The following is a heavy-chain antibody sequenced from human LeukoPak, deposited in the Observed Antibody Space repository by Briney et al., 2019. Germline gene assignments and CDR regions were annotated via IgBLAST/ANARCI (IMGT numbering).Heavy chain of an antibody. Sequence: PGGSLRLSCAASGFAFSSQDMGWVRQAPGKGLEWVSAISDSGDRTYYVDSVKGRFTISRDNSKNTLYLQMNSLRADDTAVYYCAKDARRSSAWYFFDPWGKGTL. J-gene: IGHJ5*02. CDR1: GFAFSSQD. CDR2: ISDSGDRT. CDR3: AKDARRSSAWYFFDP. V-gene: IGHV3-23*01. D-gene: IGHD6-19*01.